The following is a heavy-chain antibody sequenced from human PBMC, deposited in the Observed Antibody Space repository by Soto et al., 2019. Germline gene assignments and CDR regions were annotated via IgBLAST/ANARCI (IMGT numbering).Heavy chain of an antibody. CDR2: ISAYNGNT. Sequence: ASVKVSCKASGYTFTSYGISWVRQAPGQGLEWMGWISAYNGNTNYAQKLQGRVTMTTDTSTSTAYMELRSLRSDDTAVYYCAGTSTFYDFWSGYPFGLGYYYYGMDVWGQGTTVTV. CDR3: AGTSTFYDFWSGYPFGLGYYYYGMDV. D-gene: IGHD3-3*01. V-gene: IGHV1-18*01. J-gene: IGHJ6*02. CDR1: GYTFTSYG.